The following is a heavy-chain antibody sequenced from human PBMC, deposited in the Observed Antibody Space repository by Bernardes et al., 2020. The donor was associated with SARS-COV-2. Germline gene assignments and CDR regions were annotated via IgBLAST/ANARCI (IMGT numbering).Heavy chain of an antibody. CDR1: GYSFTDYY. D-gene: IGHD6-19*01. CDR2: INTNSGGSA. Sequence: ASVKVSCKASGYSFTDYYIHWVRQAPGQRPEWMGWINTNSGGSAFYADSVTGRFTVSRDNSKNTLNLQMNSLRDEDTAVYYCAKDRGRYGTSPNAGAFDTWGQGTLVTVSS. J-gene: IGHJ3*02. CDR3: AKDRGRYGTSPNAGAFDT. V-gene: IGHV1-2*02.